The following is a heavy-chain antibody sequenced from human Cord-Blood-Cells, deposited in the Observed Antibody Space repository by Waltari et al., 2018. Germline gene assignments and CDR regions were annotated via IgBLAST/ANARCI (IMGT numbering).Heavy chain of an antibody. J-gene: IGHJ3*02. V-gene: IGHV1-8*01. CDR3: ATTLTGLRDAFDI. D-gene: IGHD7-27*01. CDR2: MNPNSGNT. Sequence: QVQLVQSGAEVKKTGASVKVSCKASGSTFTSYDINWVRQATGQGLEWMGWMNPNSGNTGYAQKFQGRVTMTRNTSISTAYMELSSLRSEDTAVYYCATTLTGLRDAFDIWGQGTMVTVSS. CDR1: GSTFTSYD.